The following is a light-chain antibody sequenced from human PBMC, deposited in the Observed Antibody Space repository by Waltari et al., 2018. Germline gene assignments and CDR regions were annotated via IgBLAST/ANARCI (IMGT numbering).Light chain of an antibody. CDR3: CSYAGSSTLL. J-gene: IGLJ3*02. V-gene: IGLV2-23*01. Sequence: QASPTQPAPVSGSPGQSITLPCTGTRSDGGHYNLCSWYQQHPGKAPKPIFYDGSKRPSGVSNRFSGSKSGNTASLTISGLQAEDEADYYCCSYAGSSTLLFGGGTKLTVL. CDR2: DGS. CDR1: RSDGGHYNL.